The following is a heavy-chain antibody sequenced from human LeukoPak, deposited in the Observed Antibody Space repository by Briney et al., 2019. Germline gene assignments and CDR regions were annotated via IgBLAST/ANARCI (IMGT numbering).Heavy chain of an antibody. CDR3: AKDAVTCSGTSCSYGVDV. V-gene: IGHV3-30-3*01. Sequence: PGGSLRLSCAASGFTFSSYAMHWVRQAPGKGLEWVAVISYDGSNKYYADSVKGRFTISRDNSKNTLYLQMHSLRPEDTAVYSCAKDAVTCSGTSCSYGVDVWGQGTTVTVTS. CDR2: ISYDGSNK. CDR1: GFTFSSYA. D-gene: IGHD2-2*01. J-gene: IGHJ6*02.